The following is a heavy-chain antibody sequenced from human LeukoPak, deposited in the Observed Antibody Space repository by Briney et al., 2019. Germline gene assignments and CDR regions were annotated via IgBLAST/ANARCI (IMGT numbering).Heavy chain of an antibody. CDR1: GFTSDDYA. J-gene: IGHJ4*02. D-gene: IGHD3-22*01. Sequence: PGGSLRLSCAASGFTSDDYAMHWVWQAPGKGLEWVSGISWNSGSIGYADSVKGRFTISRDNAKNSLYLQMNSLRAEDTAVYYCARAREDYYDSRGQGVTSHFDYWGQGTLVTVSS. CDR3: ARAREDYYDSRGQGVTSHFDY. V-gene: IGHV3-9*02. CDR2: ISWNSGSI.